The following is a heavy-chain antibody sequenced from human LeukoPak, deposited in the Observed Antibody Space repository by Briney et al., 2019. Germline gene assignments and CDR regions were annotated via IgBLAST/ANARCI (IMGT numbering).Heavy chain of an antibody. V-gene: IGHV3-30*07. D-gene: IGHD6-19*01. Sequence: QTGGSLRLSCAASGFTFSSYAMHWVRQAPGKGLEWVAVISYDGSNKYYADSVKGRFTISRYNSKNTLYLQMNSLRAEDTAVYYCARVGGSSGWYRGGPFDYWGQGTLVTVSS. CDR2: ISYDGSNK. CDR1: GFTFSSYA. CDR3: ARVGGSSGWYRGGPFDY. J-gene: IGHJ4*02.